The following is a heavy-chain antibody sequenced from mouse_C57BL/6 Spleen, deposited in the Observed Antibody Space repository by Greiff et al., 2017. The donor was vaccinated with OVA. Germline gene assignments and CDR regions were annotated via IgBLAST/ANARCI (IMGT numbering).Heavy chain of an antibody. D-gene: IGHD1-1*01. V-gene: IGHV1-22*01. CDR2: LHPNNGGT. CDR3: AKEPMDGSSHWYFDV. Sequence: EVQLQQSGPELVKPGASVKMSCKASGYTFTDYNMHWVKQSHGKSLEWIGYLHPNNGGTSYNQKFKGKATLTVNKSSSTAYMELRSLTSEDSAVYYCAKEPMDGSSHWYFDVWGTGTTVTVSS. CDR1: GYTFTDYN. J-gene: IGHJ1*03.